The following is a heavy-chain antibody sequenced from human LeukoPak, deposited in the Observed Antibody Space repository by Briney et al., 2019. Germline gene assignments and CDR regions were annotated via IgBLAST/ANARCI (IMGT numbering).Heavy chain of an antibody. CDR3: TTDGITGTTYYYCYMDV. Sequence: PGWSLRLSCAASGFTFSNAWMSWVRQAPGKGLEWVGRIKSKTDGGTTDYAAPVKGRFTISRDDSKNTLYLQMNSLKTEDTAVYYCTTDGITGTTYYYCYMDVWGKGTTVTVSS. CDR2: IKSKTDGGTT. CDR1: GFTFSNAW. D-gene: IGHD1-7*01. V-gene: IGHV3-15*01. J-gene: IGHJ6*03.